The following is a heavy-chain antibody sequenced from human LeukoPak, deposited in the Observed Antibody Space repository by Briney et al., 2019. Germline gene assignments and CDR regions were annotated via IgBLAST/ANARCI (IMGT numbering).Heavy chain of an antibody. V-gene: IGHV3-74*01. J-gene: IGHJ4*02. Sequence: GGSLRLSCAASGFTFDRHWMHWVRQTPGKGLVWLARISPDGYITTYADAVKGRFTISRDNARNTLDLQMTSLRPEDTAVYFCVREDHGSGSFLYWGQRTLVTVSS. D-gene: IGHD3-10*01. CDR2: ISPDGYIT. CDR1: GFTFDRHW. CDR3: VREDHGSGSFLY.